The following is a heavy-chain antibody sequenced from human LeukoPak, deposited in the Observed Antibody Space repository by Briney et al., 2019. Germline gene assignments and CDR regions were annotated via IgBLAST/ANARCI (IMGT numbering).Heavy chain of an antibody. J-gene: IGHJ4*02. CDR2: ITGSSSTT. V-gene: IGHV3-48*04. CDR3: AREVAFDYGDC. CDR1: GFSFSTYS. Sequence: YPGGSLRLSCAASGFSFSTYSMNWVRQAPGKGLEWVSYITGSSSTTYYADSVKGRFTISRDNAQSSLFLQMDSLGAEDTAVYYCAREVAFDYGDCWGQGTLVSVSS. D-gene: IGHD3-16*01.